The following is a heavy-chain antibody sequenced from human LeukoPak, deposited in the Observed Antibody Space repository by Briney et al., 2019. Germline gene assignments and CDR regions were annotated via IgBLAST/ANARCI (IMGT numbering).Heavy chain of an antibody. V-gene: IGHV3-74*01. D-gene: IGHD3-10*01. Sequence: GSLRLSCAASGFTFSSYWMHWVRQGPGKGLVWVSRIKSDGSSTSYADSVKGRFTISRDNAKNTLYLQMNSLRDEDTAVYYCARESGYHGSGFDPWGQGTLVTVSS. CDR1: GFTFSSYW. J-gene: IGHJ5*02. CDR3: ARESGYHGSGFDP. CDR2: IKSDGSST.